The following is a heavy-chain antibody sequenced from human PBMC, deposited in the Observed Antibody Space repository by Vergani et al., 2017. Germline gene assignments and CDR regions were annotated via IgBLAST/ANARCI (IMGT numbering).Heavy chain of an antibody. D-gene: IGHD2-15*01. CDR3: ARSPYCSGGSCYLAIPFDY. Sequence: QVQLVQSGAEVKKPGSSVKVSCKASGGTFSSYAISWVRQAPGQGLEWMGGIIPIFGTANYAQKFQGRVTITADESTSKAYMELSSLRSEDTAVYYCARSPYCSGGSCYLAIPFDYWGQGTLVTVSS. J-gene: IGHJ4*02. CDR2: IIPIFGTA. CDR1: GGTFSSYA. V-gene: IGHV1-69*01.